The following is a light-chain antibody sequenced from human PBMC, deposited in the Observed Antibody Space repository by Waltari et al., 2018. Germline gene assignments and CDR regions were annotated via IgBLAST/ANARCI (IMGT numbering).Light chain of an antibody. CDR3: QQYSKWPPFT. CDR2: GAS. CDR1: QSATNY. Sequence: EIVMTQSPATLSVSPGVRATLSCRASQSATNYLAWYQQKPGQAPRLLIFGASTRATGVPARFSGSGSGTEFTLTISSLQSEDSGVYYCQQYSKWPPFTFGQGTNLEIK. V-gene: IGKV3-15*01. J-gene: IGKJ2*01.